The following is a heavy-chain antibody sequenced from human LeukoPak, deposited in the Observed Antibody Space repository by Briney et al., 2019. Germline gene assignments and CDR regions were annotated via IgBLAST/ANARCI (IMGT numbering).Heavy chain of an antibody. CDR2: IYYSGST. J-gene: IGHJ6*03. V-gene: IGHV4-59*01. CDR1: GGSISSYY. D-gene: IGHD1-14*01. Sequence: SETLSLTCTVSGGSISSYYWSWIRQPPGKGLEWIGYIYYSGSTNYNPSLESRVTISVDTSKNQFSLKLSSVTAADTAVYYCARGNLLYMDVWGKGTTVTISS. CDR3: ARGNLLYMDV.